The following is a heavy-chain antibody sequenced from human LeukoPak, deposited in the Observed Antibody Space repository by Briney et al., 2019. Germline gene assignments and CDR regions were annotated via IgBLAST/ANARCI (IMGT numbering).Heavy chain of an antibody. V-gene: IGHV1-46*01. CDR2: INPSGGST. D-gene: IGHD6-13*01. CDR3: ARDPPTGSSSWYGFGFDP. J-gene: IGHJ5*02. CDR1: GYTFTSYY. Sequence: GASVKVSCKASGYTFTSYYMHWVRQAPGQGLEWMGIINPSGGSTSYAQKFQGRDTMTRDTSTSTVYMELSSLRSEDTAVYYCARDPPTGSSSWYGFGFDPWGQETLVTVSS.